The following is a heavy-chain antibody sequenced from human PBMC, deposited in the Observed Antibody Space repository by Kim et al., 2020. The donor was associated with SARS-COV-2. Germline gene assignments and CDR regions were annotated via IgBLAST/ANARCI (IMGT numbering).Heavy chain of an antibody. D-gene: IGHD3-10*01. CDR1: GFSFSNYA. J-gene: IGHJ4*02. CDR3: ATQYGSGNYYKADFDY. Sequence: GGSLRLSCAASGFSFSNYAMAWVRQAPGKGLEWVSDISDNAVNTYYADSVKGRFTISRDNSNNMLYLQMNNLRAEDTALYYCATQYGSGNYYKADFDYWGQGALVTVSS. CDR2: ISDNAVNT. V-gene: IGHV3-23*01.